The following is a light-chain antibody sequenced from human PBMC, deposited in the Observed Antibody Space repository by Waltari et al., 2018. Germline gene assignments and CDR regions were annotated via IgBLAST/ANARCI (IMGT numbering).Light chain of an antibody. Sequence: DIVMTKSPDSLVVSLGERATIHCKSSQSVLYSSNNKNYLTWYQQKPGQPPKLLIYWASTRESGVPDRFSGSGSGTDFTLTISSLQAEDVAVYYCQQFYSTPLTFGQGTEVEIK. J-gene: IGKJ1*01. CDR2: WAS. CDR3: QQFYSTPLT. V-gene: IGKV4-1*01. CDR1: QSVLYSSNNKNY.